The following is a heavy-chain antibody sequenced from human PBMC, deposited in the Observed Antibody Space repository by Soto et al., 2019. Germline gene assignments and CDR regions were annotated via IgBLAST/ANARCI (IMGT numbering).Heavy chain of an antibody. J-gene: IGHJ4*02. CDR3: ATGFEAVAGFDY. CDR2: FDPEDGET. Sequence: ASVKVSCKVSGYTLTELSMHWVRQAPGKGLEWMGGFDPEDGETIYAQKFQGRVTMTEDTSTDTAYMGLSSLRSEDTAVYYCATGFEAVAGFDYWGQGTLVTVSS. D-gene: IGHD6-19*01. V-gene: IGHV1-24*01. CDR1: GYTLTELS.